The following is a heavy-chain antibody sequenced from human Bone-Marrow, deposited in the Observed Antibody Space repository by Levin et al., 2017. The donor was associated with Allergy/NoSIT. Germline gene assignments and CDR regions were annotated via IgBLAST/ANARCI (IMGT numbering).Heavy chain of an antibody. V-gene: IGHV3-49*03. CDR3: TRDLGGKGYNYEDFDY. Sequence: GESLKISCTASGFTFGDYAMSWFRQAPGKGLEWVGFIRSKPYGGTTEYAASVKGRFTISRDDSKSIAYLQMNSLKTEDTAVYYCTRDLGGKGYNYEDFDYWGQGTLVTVSS. CDR1: GFTFGDYA. J-gene: IGHJ4*02. CDR2: IRSKPYGGTT. D-gene: IGHD5-24*01.